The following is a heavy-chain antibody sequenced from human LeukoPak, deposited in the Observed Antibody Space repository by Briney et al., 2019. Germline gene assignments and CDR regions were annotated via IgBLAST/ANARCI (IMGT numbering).Heavy chain of an antibody. Sequence: SGGSLRLSCAASGFTVSSYYMSWVRQAPGKGLEWVSVIYSDGNTYYADSVKGRFTISRDNFKNTLYLQMNSLRAADTAVYYCARDGGRIAAWGGGWFDPWGQGTLVTVSS. D-gene: IGHD6-6*01. CDR3: ARDGGRIAAWGGGWFDP. J-gene: IGHJ5*02. V-gene: IGHV3-66*01. CDR2: IYSDGNT. CDR1: GFTVSSYY.